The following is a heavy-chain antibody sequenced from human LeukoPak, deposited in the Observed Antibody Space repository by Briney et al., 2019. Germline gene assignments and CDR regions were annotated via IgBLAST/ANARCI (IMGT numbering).Heavy chain of an antibody. J-gene: IGHJ4*02. Sequence: GGSLRLSCAASGFAFSSYGIHWVRQAPGKGLEWVTFIPYDGLNRIYADSMGGRFTISRDNSKNTLYLQMNSLRAEDTAVYYCAKFWWGPNPTKFDYWGQGTLVTVSS. V-gene: IGHV3-30*02. CDR3: AKFWWGPNPTKFDY. CDR1: GFAFSSYG. CDR2: IPYDGLNR. D-gene: IGHD2-21*02.